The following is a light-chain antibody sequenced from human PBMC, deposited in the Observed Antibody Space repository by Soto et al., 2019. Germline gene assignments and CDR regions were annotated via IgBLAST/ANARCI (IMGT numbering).Light chain of an antibody. Sequence: VMWMSQARSFLSAATGVGFAVRCRMSQGISSYLAWYQQKPGKAPELLIYAASTLQSGVPSSFIGSGSGTEFTLPISSLQPDDSATYYCQQSNSYSIGQGTKVDI. CDR3: QQSNSYS. CDR2: AAS. CDR1: QGISSY. J-gene: IGKJ1*01. V-gene: IGKV1D-8*03.